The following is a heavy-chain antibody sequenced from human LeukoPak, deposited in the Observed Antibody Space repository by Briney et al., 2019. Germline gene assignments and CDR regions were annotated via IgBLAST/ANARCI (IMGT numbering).Heavy chain of an antibody. CDR1: GFTFSSYS. CDR2: ISSRSSYI. D-gene: IGHD3-10*01. CDR3: AREVGSGSTRYFGY. V-gene: IGHV3-21*01. Sequence: GGSLRLSCAASGFTFSSYSMNWVRQAPGEGLEWVSSISSRSSYIYYADSVKGRFTISSDNAKNSLYLQMNSLRAEDTAVYYCAREVGSGSTRYFGYWGQGTLVTVSS. J-gene: IGHJ4*02.